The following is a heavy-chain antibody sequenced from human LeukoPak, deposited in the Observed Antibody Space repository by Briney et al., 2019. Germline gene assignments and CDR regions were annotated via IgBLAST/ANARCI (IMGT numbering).Heavy chain of an antibody. CDR2: ISGSGGST. V-gene: IGHV3-23*01. CDR1: GFTFSSYA. D-gene: IGHD6-6*01. Sequence: GGSLRLSCAASGFTFSSYAMSWVRQTPGKGLEWVSAISGSGGSTYYADSVKGRFTISRDNSKNTLYLQMNSLRAEDTAVYYCAKDKEYSSSKFDYWGQGTLVTVSS. J-gene: IGHJ4*02. CDR3: AKDKEYSSSKFDY.